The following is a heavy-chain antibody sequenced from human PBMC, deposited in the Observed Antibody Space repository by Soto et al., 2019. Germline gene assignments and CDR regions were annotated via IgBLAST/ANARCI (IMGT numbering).Heavy chain of an antibody. J-gene: IGHJ5*02. CDR3: ARDILGYCSSTSCYSGWFDP. CDR2: ISSSSSYI. D-gene: IGHD2-2*01. Sequence: PGVSLRLSCAASGFTFSSYSMXWVRQAPGKGLEWVSSISSSSSYIYYADSVKGRFTISRDNAKNSLYLQMNSLRAEDTAVYYCARDILGYCSSTSCYSGWFDPWGQGTLVTVSS. CDR1: GFTFSSYS. V-gene: IGHV3-21*01.